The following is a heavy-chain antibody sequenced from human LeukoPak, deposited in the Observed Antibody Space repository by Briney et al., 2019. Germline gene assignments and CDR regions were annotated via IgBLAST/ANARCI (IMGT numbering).Heavy chain of an antibody. CDR2: INHSGST. Sequence: SETLSLACAVFGGSFSGYYWSCIRQTPGKGLEWIGEINHSGSTHYNPSLKSRVTISLDTSMKKFSLKLNSVTAADTAVYYCASTERCSTTCPLDYWGQGTLVTVSS. CDR1: GGSFSGYY. CDR3: ASTERCSTTCPLDY. V-gene: IGHV4-34*01. D-gene: IGHD2-2*01. J-gene: IGHJ4*02.